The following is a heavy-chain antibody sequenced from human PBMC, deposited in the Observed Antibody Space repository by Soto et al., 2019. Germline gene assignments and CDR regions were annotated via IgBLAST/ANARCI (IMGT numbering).Heavy chain of an antibody. V-gene: IGHV4-31*03. CDR1: GGSFSSGGYY. CDR2: IYYSGST. Sequence: QVQLQESGPGLVKPSQTLSLTCTVSGGSFSSGGYYWSWIRQHPGKGLEWIGYIYYSGSTYYNPSLKSRVTISVDTSKNQFSLKLSSVTAADTAVYYCARVLDGDYPYYYGMDVWGQGTTVTVSS. CDR3: ARVLDGDYPYYYGMDV. J-gene: IGHJ6*02. D-gene: IGHD4-17*01.